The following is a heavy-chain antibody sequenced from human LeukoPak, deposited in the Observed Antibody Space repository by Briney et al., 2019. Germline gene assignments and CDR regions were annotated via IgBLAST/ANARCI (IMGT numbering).Heavy chain of an antibody. CDR3: ARAPVVPADNWFDP. CDR1: GYTFTGYY. Sequence: ASVKVSCKASGYTFTGYYMHWVRQAPGQGLEWMGWINPNSGGTNYAQKFQGWVTMTRDTSISTAYMELRSLRSDDTAVYYCARAPVVPADNWFDPWGQGTLVTVSS. V-gene: IGHV1-2*04. CDR2: INPNSGGT. J-gene: IGHJ5*02. D-gene: IGHD2-2*01.